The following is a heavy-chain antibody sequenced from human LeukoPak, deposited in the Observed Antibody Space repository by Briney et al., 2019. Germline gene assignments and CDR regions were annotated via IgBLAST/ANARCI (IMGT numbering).Heavy chain of an antibody. J-gene: IGHJ4*02. V-gene: IGHV1-2*02. CDR1: GYTFTGYY. Sequence: ASVKVSCKASGYTFTGYYMHWVRQAPGQGLEWMRWINPNTGGANYAQKFQGRVTMTRDTSISTAYMELSRLRSDDTAVYYCARLYSYGLIDYRGQGTLVNVSS. CDR2: INPNTGGA. D-gene: IGHD5-18*01. CDR3: ARLYSYGLIDY.